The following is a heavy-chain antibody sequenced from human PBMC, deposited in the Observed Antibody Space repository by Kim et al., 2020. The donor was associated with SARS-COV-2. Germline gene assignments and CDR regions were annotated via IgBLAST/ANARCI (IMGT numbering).Heavy chain of an antibody. V-gene: IGHV1-69*13. CDR1: GGTFSSYA. CDR2: IIPIFGTA. Sequence: SVKVSCKASGGTFSSYAISWVRQAPGQGLEWMGGIIPIFGTANYAQKFQGRVTITADESTSTAYMELSSLRSEDTAVYYCANRKGKYYYGSGSYIEADDDAFDIWGQGTMVTVSS. J-gene: IGHJ3*02. D-gene: IGHD3-10*01. CDR3: ANRKGKYYYGSGSYIEADDDAFDI.